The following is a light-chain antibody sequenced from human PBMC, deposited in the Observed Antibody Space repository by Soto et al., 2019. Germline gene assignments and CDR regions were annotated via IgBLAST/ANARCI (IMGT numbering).Light chain of an antibody. V-gene: IGKV3-15*01. CDR2: GAS. CDR1: QSVSYN. J-gene: IGKJ4*01. CDR3: QQYNKWPPLT. Sequence: EVVMTQSPATLSVSPGERATLSCRASQSVSYNLAWYQQRPGQAPRLLIYGASTRATGIPARCSGSGSGTEFTLTISSLQSEDFAVYYCQQYNKWPPLTFGGGTRVDIK.